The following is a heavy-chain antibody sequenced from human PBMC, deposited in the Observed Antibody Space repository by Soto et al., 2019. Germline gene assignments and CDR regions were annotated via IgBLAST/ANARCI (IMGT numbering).Heavy chain of an antibody. CDR1: VFTFSSYA. CDR2: VSIGGST. CDR3: AKRRGAGGHFDY. J-gene: IGHJ4*02. D-gene: IGHD2-15*01. V-gene: IGHV3-23*01. Sequence: GSLRLSCAASVFTFSSYAMGWVRQGPGKGLEWVAVVSIGGSTHYADSVRGRFTISRDNSKNTLSLQMNSLTAEDTAVYFCAKRRGAGGHFDYWGQGALVTV.